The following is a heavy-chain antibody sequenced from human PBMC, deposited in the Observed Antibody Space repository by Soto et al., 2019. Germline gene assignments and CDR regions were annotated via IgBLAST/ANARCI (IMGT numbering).Heavy chain of an antibody. J-gene: IGHJ4*02. V-gene: IGHV3-30*18. CDR2: ISYDGSNK. CDR3: AKEDSSCWDYYFDY. D-gene: IGHD6-19*01. Sequence: QVQLVESGGGVVQPGRSLRLSCAASGFTFSSYGMHWVRQAPGKGLEWVAVISYDGSNKYYADSVKGRFTISRDNSKNPLYLQMNSLRAAATAVYYCAKEDSSCWDYYFDYWGQGTLVTVSS. CDR1: GFTFSSYG.